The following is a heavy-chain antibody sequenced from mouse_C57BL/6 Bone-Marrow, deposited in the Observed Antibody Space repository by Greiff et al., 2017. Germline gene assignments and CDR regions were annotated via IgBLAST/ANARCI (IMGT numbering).Heavy chain of an antibody. CDR3: AGRGGLYAMDY. J-gene: IGHJ4*01. CDR1: GFTFSDYG. Sequence: EVQVVESGGGLVKPGGSLKLSCAASGFTFSDYGMHWVRQAPEKGLEWVAYISSGSSTIYYADTVKGRFTISRDNAKNTLFLQMTSLRSEDTAMYYCAGRGGLYAMDYWGQGTSVTVSS. V-gene: IGHV5-17*01. CDR2: ISSGSSTI.